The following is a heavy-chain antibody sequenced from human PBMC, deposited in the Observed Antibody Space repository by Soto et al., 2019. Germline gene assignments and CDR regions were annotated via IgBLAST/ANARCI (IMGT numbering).Heavy chain of an antibody. CDR2: ISYDKSNK. CDR1: GFTFSSYA. D-gene: IGHD2-2*02. V-gene: IGHV3-30-3*01. CDR3: ARDRLDILVVPAAIDKVVELHYYYYGMDV. Sequence: GGSLRLSCAASGFTFSSYAMHWVRQAPGKGLEWVAVISYDKSNKYYADSVKGRFTISRDNSKNTLYLQMNSLRAEDTAVYYCARDRLDILVVPAAIDKVVELHYYYYGMDVWGQGTTVTVSS. J-gene: IGHJ6*02.